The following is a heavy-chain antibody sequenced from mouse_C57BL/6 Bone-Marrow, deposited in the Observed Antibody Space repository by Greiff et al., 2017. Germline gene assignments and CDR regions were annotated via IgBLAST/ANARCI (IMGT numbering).Heavy chain of an antibody. J-gene: IGHJ4*01. CDR1: GFSLTSYA. D-gene: IGHD1-1*01. CDR3: ARTLTVVALYAMDY. CDR2: IWTGGGT. Sequence: VMLVESGPGLVAPSQSLSITCTVSGFSLTSYAISWVRQPPGKGLEWLGVIWTGGGTNYNSALKSRLSISKDNSKSQVFLKMNSLQTDDTARYYCARTLTVVALYAMDYWGQGTSVTVSS. V-gene: IGHV2-9-1*01.